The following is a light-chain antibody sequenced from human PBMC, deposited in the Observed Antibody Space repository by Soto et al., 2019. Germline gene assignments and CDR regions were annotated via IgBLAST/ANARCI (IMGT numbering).Light chain of an antibody. CDR3: QQYDSSPLT. CDR1: QSVRSSY. CDR2: GAS. V-gene: IGKV3-20*01. J-gene: IGKJ4*01. Sequence: EIVLTQSPGTLSLSPGERATLSCRASQSVRSSYLAWYQKKPGQAPRLLIYGASSRATGIPDRFSGSGSGTDFTLTISRLEPEDFAGYYCQQYDSSPLTFGGGTKVEIK.